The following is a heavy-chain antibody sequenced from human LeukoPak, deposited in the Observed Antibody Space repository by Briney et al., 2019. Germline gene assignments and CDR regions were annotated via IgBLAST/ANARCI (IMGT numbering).Heavy chain of an antibody. CDR1: GGSISSYY. V-gene: IGHV4-59*12. CDR3: ARASPRVYSYGQRKYYFDY. CDR2: IYYSGST. Sequence: PSETLSLTCTVSGGSISSYYWSWIRQPPGKGLEWIGYIYYSGSTNYNPSLKSRVTMSVDTSKNQFSLKLSSVTAADTAVYYCARASPRVYSYGQRKYYFDYWGQGTLVTVSS. D-gene: IGHD5-18*01. J-gene: IGHJ4*02.